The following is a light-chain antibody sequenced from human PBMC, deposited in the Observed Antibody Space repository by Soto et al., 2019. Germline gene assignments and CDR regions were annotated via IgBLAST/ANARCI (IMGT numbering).Light chain of an antibody. V-gene: IGLV2-11*01. CDR3: CSYAGSPRYV. CDR2: DVS. J-gene: IGLJ1*01. CDR1: SSDVGTYNY. Sequence: QSALTQPRSVSGSLGQSVTISCTGTSSDVGTYNYVSWYQQHPGKAPKVMIYDVSERPSGVPVRFSGSKSGNTASLTISGLQAEDEADYYCCSYAGSPRYVLGTGTKLTVL.